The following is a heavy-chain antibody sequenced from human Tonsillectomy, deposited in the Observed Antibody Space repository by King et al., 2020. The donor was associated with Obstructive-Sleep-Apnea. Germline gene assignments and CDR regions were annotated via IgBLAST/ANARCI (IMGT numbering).Heavy chain of an antibody. D-gene: IGHD5-18*01. CDR1: GFTFSDSA. CDR3: TRWTAPEYYGMDV. J-gene: IGHJ6*02. V-gene: IGHV3-73*01. CDR2: IRSKTNNYAT. Sequence: VQLVESGGGLVQPGGSLKLSCAASGFTFSDSAMHWVRQASGKGLEWVGRIRSKTNNYATPYAASVKGRFTISRDDSKNTTYLQMNSLKTEDTAVYYCTRWTAPEYYGMDVWGQGTTVTVSS.